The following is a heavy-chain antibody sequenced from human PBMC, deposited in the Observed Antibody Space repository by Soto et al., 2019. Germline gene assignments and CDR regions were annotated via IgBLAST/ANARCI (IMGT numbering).Heavy chain of an antibody. J-gene: IGHJ4*02. Sequence: EVQLVQSGAEVKKPGESLKISCKGSGYTFTNYWIGWVRQMPGKGLEWMGIIYPGDSDTRYSPSFQGQVTISVDKSITTAYLPWSTLKASDTAMYYCARHWRFGELLYEGGYSFDYWGQGTLVTVSS. CDR3: ARHWRFGELLYEGGYSFDY. V-gene: IGHV5-51*01. CDR2: IYPGDSDT. CDR1: GYTFTNYW. D-gene: IGHD3-10*01.